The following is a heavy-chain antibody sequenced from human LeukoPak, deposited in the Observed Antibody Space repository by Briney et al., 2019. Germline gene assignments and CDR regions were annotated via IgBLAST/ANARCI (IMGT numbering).Heavy chain of an antibody. CDR2: ISYDGSNE. Sequence: PGRSLRLSCAASGFSFSSFAMHWVRQAPGKGLEWVAGISYDGSNEIYADFVKGRSTISRDNSKNTLYLQMNSLRADDTAVFYCARAPGYCSGGSCYSYGWFDPWGQGTLVTVSS. CDR1: GFSFSSFA. J-gene: IGHJ5*02. CDR3: ARAPGYCSGGSCYSYGWFDP. V-gene: IGHV3-30-3*01. D-gene: IGHD2-15*01.